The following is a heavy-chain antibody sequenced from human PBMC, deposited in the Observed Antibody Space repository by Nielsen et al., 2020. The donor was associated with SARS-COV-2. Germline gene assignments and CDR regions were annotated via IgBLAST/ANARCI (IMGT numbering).Heavy chain of an antibody. D-gene: IGHD3-9*01. V-gene: IGHV3-7*04. CDR3: ARGRNFDWSLSDY. Sequence: GESLKISCAASGFSFRTSWMNWVRQGPGKRLEWVANINPDGSMKRHVDSVKGRFTISRDNAKNSLHLQMTSLRAEDSAVYYCARGRNFDWSLSDYWGQGTLVTVSS. CDR2: INPDGSMK. J-gene: IGHJ4*02. CDR1: GFSFRTSW.